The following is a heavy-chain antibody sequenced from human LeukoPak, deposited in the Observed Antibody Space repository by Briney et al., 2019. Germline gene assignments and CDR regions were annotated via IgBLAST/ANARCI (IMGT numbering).Heavy chain of an antibody. V-gene: IGHV5-10-1*01. CDR3: ARRPAGVLADTDFLES. CDR2: IDPSDFYG. Sequence: GESLRIACADSGQNLRTHYINWLRQMPGNGLEWMERIDPSDFYGDSSPSFQPHVTMTADKSTNPAYLQWNSLKTSDTAIYYCARRPAGVLADTDFLESWGQGTLVIVSS. CDR1: GQNLRTHY. J-gene: IGHJ4*02. D-gene: IGHD3-16*01.